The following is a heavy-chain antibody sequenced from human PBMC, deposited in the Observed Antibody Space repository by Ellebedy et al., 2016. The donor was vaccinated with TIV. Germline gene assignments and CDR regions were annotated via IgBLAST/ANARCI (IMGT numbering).Heavy chain of an antibody. CDR2: FIPTLGIP. J-gene: IGHJ4*02. Sequence: AASVKVSCKASGDTFSNYAVSWVRQAPGQGLEWMGRFIPTLGIPTSAQKFQGRVTLTADKSTSTAYMELSSLRSEDTALYYCARFNSGSRYCSGSTCHYDYWGQGTLVTVSS. D-gene: IGHD2-15*01. CDR3: ARFNSGSRYCSGSTCHYDY. V-gene: IGHV1-69*04. CDR1: GDTFSNYA.